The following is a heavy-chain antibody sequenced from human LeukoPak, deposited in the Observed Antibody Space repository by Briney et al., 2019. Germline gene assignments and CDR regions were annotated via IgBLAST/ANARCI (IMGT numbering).Heavy chain of an antibody. Sequence: SQTLSLTCAISGDSVSSNSATWNWNRQSPSIGLEWLGRTYYRSKWYNDYAVSVKSRITINPDTSKNQFSLQLNSVTPEDTAVYYCARRKAATFGMDVWGQGTTVTVSS. V-gene: IGHV6-1*01. D-gene: IGHD6-13*01. CDR3: ARRKAATFGMDV. J-gene: IGHJ6*02. CDR1: GDSVSSNSAT. CDR2: TYYRSKWYN.